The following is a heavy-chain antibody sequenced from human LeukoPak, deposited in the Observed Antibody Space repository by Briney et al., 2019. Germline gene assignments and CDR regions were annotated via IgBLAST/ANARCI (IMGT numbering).Heavy chain of an antibody. D-gene: IGHD3-10*01. CDR1: GGSISSSNYF. V-gene: IGHV4-39*07. J-gene: IGHJ4*02. CDR3: ATGEGSGSPSRSV. CDR2: IYYSGST. Sequence: SKTLSLTCTVSGGSISSSNYFWVWIRQPPGKGLEWIGSIYYSGSTYYNPSLKSRVTISVDKSKNQFSLKLSSVTAADTAVYYCATGEGSGSPSRSVWGQGTLVTVSS.